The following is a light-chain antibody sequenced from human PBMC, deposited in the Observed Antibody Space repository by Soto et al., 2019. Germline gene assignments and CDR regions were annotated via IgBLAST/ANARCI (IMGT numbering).Light chain of an antibody. CDR3: SLYTSSSTLV. J-gene: IGLJ2*01. V-gene: IGLV2-18*01. CDR1: SSDVGNYDR. Sequence: QSVLTQPPSVSGSPEQSVTISCTGTSSDVGNYDRVSWYQQPPGTAPKLMIYEVTNRPSGVPDRFSGSKSGNTASLTISGLQAEDESDYYCSLYTSSSTLVFGGGTKVTV. CDR2: EVT.